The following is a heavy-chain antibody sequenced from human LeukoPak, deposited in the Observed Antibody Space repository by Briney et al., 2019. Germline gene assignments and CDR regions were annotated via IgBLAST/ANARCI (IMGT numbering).Heavy chain of an antibody. D-gene: IGHD1-26*01. CDR1: GFTFSTYN. V-gene: IGHV3-7*01. CDR3: ARNRATNDY. J-gene: IGHJ4*02. CDR2: MKDDGNEI. Sequence: GGSLRLSCGASGFTFSTYNMIWVRQAPGKGLEWVASMKDDGNEIQYVDSVKGRFTISRDNAKNSLYLQMNNLRAEDTAVYYCARNRATNDYWGQGTLVTVSS.